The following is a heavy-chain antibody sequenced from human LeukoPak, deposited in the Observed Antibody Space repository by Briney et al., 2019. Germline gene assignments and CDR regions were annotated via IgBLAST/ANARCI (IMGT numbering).Heavy chain of an antibody. Sequence: ASVKVSCKASGYTFTSYGISWVRQAPGQGLEWMGWISAYNGNTNYAQKLQGRVTMTTDTSTSTAYMELRSLRSDDTAVYYCARTGYSSSWYLYYYYYMDVWGKGTTVTVSS. J-gene: IGHJ6*03. D-gene: IGHD6-13*01. CDR2: ISAYNGNT. V-gene: IGHV1-18*01. CDR3: ARTGYSSSWYLYYYYYMDV. CDR1: GYTFTSYG.